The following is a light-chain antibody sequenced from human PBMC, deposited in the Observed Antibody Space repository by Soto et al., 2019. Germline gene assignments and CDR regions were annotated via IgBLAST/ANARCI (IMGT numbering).Light chain of an antibody. CDR3: QQRSTWPIT. CDR2: DAS. J-gene: IGKJ5*01. Sequence: EIGVTQSPATLSLSPGERATLSCRASQSVSSYLAWYQQKPGQAPRLLIYDASNRATGIPARFSGSGSGTDFTLTISSLEPEDFAVYYCQQRSTWPITFGQGTRPEIK. CDR1: QSVSSY. V-gene: IGKV3-11*01.